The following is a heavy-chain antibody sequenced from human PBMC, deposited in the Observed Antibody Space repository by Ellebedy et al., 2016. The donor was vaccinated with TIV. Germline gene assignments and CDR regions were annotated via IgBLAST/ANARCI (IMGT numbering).Heavy chain of an antibody. J-gene: IGHJ6*02. V-gene: IGHV3-30-3*01. CDR2: ISYDGSNK. Sequence: GGSLRLXCAASGFTFSSYAMHWVRQAPGKGLEWVAVISYDGSNKYYADSVKGRFTISRDNSKNTLYLQMNSLRAEDTAVYYCAGRGVVITPGFYYYGMDVWGQGTTVTVSS. CDR3: AGRGVVITPGFYYYGMDV. CDR1: GFTFSSYA. D-gene: IGHD3-3*01.